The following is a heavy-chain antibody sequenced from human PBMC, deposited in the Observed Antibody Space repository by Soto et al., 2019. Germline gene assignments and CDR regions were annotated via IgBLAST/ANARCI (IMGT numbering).Heavy chain of an antibody. J-gene: IGHJ6*02. CDR3: ARLRWELRFYGMDV. D-gene: IGHD1-26*01. Sequence: QVQLVQSGAEVKKPGASVKVSCRASGYTFTSYGISWVRQAPGQGLEWLGWISAYNGNTNYPQKLQGRVTMTTDTSTNTAYKELRSLRSDDTAVYYCARLRWELRFYGMDVWGQGTTVTVSS. CDR2: ISAYNGNT. V-gene: IGHV1-18*01. CDR1: GYTFTSYG.